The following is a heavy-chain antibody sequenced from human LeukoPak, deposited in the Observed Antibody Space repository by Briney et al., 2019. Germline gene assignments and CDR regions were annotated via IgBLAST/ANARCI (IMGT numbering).Heavy chain of an antibody. D-gene: IGHD2-21*01. CDR3: ARHKLQKLTLWNWFDP. J-gene: IGHJ5*02. Sequence: SETLSLTCTVSGGSISSSSYSWGWIRQPPGKGLEWIGSIYYSGSTYYNPSLKSRVTISVDTSKNQFSLKLSSVTAADTAVYYCARHKLQKLTLWNWFDPWGQGTLVTVSS. CDR1: GGSISSSSYS. CDR2: IYYSGST. V-gene: IGHV4-39*01.